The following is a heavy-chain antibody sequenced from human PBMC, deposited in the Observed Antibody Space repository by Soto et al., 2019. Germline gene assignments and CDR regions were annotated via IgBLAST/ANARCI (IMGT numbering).Heavy chain of an antibody. J-gene: IGHJ5*02. CDR1: GGSITDYY. CDR2: IHYSGST. CDR3: SREGAFGDTP. V-gene: IGHV4-59*01. Sequence: PSETLSLTCTVSGGSITDYYWSWIRQSPRKGLEWIGNIHYSGSTNYSPSLKSRVTISVDTSKTQFSLKLTSATAADTAVYYCSREGAFGDTPWGQGTLVTVSS. D-gene: IGHD4-17*01.